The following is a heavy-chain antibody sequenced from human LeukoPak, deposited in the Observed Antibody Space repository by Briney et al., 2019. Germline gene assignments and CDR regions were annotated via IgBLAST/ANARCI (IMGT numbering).Heavy chain of an antibody. V-gene: IGHV3-23*01. CDR2: IGGRGGST. D-gene: IGHD5-18*01. J-gene: IGHJ4*02. CDR3: ARDLGGYSYGTDY. Sequence: PGGSLRLSCVGSGFTFSSYTMTWVRQAPGKGLEWVSAIGGRGGSTYYADSVKGRFTITRDNSKNTLYMQMDSLRAEDTAVYYCARDLGGYSYGTDYWGQGTLVTVSS. CDR1: GFTFSSYT.